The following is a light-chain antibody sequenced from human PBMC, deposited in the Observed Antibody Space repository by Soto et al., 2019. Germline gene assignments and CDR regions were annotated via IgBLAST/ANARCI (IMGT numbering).Light chain of an antibody. V-gene: IGKV3-20*01. Sequence: VLTQSPCTLSLSPGERATLSCRASQSSINNYLAWYQQSPGQAPRLLIYGSSDRATGIPGRFSGSGSGTAFTLTISRLEPEDFAVYYCHQYGSTPPYTFGQGTQVEI. J-gene: IGKJ2*01. CDR2: GSS. CDR3: HQYGSTPPYT. CDR1: QSSINNY.